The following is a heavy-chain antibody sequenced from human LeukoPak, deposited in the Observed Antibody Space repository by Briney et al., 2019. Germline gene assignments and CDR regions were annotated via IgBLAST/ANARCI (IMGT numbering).Heavy chain of an antibody. CDR1: GFTFSDYY. V-gene: IGHV4-34*01. Sequence: GSLRLSCAASGFTFSDYYMSWIRQPPGKGLEWIGEINHSGSTNYNPSLKSRVTISVDTSKNQFSLKLSSVTAADTAVYYCARSEYSGSYSRYWGQGTLVTVSS. D-gene: IGHD1-26*01. CDR2: INHSGST. CDR3: ARSEYSGSYSRY. J-gene: IGHJ4*02.